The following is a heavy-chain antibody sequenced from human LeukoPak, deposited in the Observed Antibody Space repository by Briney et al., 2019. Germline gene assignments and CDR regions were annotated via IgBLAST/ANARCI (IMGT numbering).Heavy chain of an antibody. CDR3: AREGRKGYVYSSGWPWSY. CDR2: IYYSGST. CDR1: GGSISSSSYY. V-gene: IGHV4-39*07. Sequence: PSETLSLTCTVSGGSISSSSYYWGWIRQPPGKGLEWIGSIYYSGSTYYNPSLKSRVTISVDTSKNQFSLKLSSVTAADTAVYYCAREGRKGYVYSSGWPWSYWGQGTLVTVSS. J-gene: IGHJ4*02. D-gene: IGHD6-19*01.